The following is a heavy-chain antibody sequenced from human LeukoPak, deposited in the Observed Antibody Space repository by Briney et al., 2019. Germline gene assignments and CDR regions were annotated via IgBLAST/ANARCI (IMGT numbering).Heavy chain of an antibody. V-gene: IGHV4-59*01. J-gene: IGHJ4*02. D-gene: IGHD6-19*01. CDR1: SGSISSYY. CDR2: IYSSGTI. CDR3: ARPKTGWAYFDY. Sequence: SETLSLTCTVSSGSISSYYWSWIRQPPGKGLEWLGYIYSSGTINFNPSLKSRLTMSVDTSKNQFSLKLSSVTAADTAVYYCARPKTGWAYFDYWGQGALVTVSS.